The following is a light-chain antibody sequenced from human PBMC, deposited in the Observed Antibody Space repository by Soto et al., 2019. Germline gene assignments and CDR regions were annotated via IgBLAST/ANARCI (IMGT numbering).Light chain of an antibody. CDR1: QSVSSY. V-gene: IGKV3-11*01. CDR3: QQRSNWLWT. Sequence: EIVLTQSPATLSLSPEERATLSCRASQSVSSYLAWYQQKPCQAPRLLIYDASNRAPGIPAMFSGSGSGTDFTLTFSSLEPEDFAVYYCQQRSNWLWTFGQGTKV. CDR2: DAS. J-gene: IGKJ1*01.